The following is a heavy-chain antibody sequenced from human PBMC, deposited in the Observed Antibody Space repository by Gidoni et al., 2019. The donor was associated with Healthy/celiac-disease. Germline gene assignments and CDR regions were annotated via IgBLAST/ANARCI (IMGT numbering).Heavy chain of an antibody. CDR1: GFPFDDYS. V-gene: IGHV3-9*01. Sequence: EVQLVESGGGLVQPGRSLRLSCAASGFPFDDYSMHWVRPAPGKGVEWVLGISWNSGSIGYADSVKGRFTISRDNAKNSLYLQMNSLRAEDTALYYCAKDSCSSTSCYYHDWGQGTLVTVSS. CDR2: ISWNSGSI. CDR3: AKDSCSSTSCYYHD. J-gene: IGHJ4*02. D-gene: IGHD2-2*01.